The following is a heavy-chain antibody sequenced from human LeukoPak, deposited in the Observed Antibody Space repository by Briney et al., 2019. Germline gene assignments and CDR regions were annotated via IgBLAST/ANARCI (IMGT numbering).Heavy chain of an antibody. CDR3: ARHDRAPRWFDP. D-gene: IGHD1-14*01. J-gene: IGHJ5*02. V-gene: IGHV5-10-1*01. Sequence: GESLKISCKGSGYSFTSYWISWVRQMPGKGLEWMGRIDPSDSYTNYSPSFQGHVTISADKSISTAYLQWSSLKASDTAMYCCARHDRAPRWFDPWGQGTLVTVSS. CDR2: IDPSDSYT. CDR1: GYSFTSYW.